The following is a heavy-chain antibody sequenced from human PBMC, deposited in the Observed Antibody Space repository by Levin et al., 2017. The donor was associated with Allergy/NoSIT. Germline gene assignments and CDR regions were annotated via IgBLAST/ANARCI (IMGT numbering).Heavy chain of an antibody. CDR1: GYTLTKSS. V-gene: IGHV1-24*01. CDR2: FYPKDGET. J-gene: IGHJ3*01. Sequence: ASVKVSCKVSGYTLTKSSMHWVRQAPGKGLEWMGAFYPKDGETIYAQKFQGRVTMTEDTSTNTAYMELSSLTSDDTAVYYCATDYGDNLSDDFDVWGQGTLVSVSS. CDR3: ATDYGDNLSDDFDV. D-gene: IGHD4-17*01.